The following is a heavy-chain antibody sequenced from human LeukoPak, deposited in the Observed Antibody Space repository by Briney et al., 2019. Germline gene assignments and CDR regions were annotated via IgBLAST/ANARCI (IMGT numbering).Heavy chain of an antibody. V-gene: IGHV4-4*09. CDR1: GGSISCYY. J-gene: IGHJ6*03. CDR3: ARRNHYFYYMDV. Sequence: PSETLSLTCTVSGGSISCYYWSWIRQSPVKGLEWIGYIFPSGSAFYNPSLESRVTISLDTSENQFSMRLSSVTAADTAVYYCARRNHYFYYMDVWGKGTTVTVSS. CDR2: IFPSGSA.